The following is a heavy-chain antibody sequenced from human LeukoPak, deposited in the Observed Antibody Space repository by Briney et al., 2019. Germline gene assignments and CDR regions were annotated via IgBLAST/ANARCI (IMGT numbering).Heavy chain of an antibody. Sequence: GGSLRLSCAASGFTFSSYAMSWVRQAPGKGLEWVSGISWNSGSIGYADSVKGRFTISRDNAKNSLYLQMNSLRAEDTALYYCAKCPYYYDSSGCYFDYWGQGTLVTVSS. D-gene: IGHD3-22*01. CDR2: ISWNSGSI. V-gene: IGHV3-9*01. CDR1: GFTFSSYA. CDR3: AKCPYYYDSSGCYFDY. J-gene: IGHJ4*02.